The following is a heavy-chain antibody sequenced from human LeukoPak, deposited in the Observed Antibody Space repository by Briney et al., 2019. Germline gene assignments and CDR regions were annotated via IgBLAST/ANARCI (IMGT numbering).Heavy chain of an antibody. Sequence: SETLSLTCAVYGGSFSGYYWSWIRQPPGKGLEWIGEINHSGSTNYNPSLKSRVTISVDTSKNQFSLKLSSVTAADTAVYYCARGCYPPGWFDPRGQGTLVTVSS. J-gene: IGHJ5*02. CDR3: ARGCYPPGWFDP. CDR1: GGSFSGYY. D-gene: IGHD2-15*01. CDR2: INHSGST. V-gene: IGHV4-34*01.